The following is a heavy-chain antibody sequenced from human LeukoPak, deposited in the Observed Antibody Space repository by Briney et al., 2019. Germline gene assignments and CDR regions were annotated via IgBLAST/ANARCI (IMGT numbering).Heavy chain of an antibody. CDR1: GFTFSSYS. Sequence: PGGSLRLSCAASGFTFSSYSMNWVRQAPGKGLEWVSSISSSSSYIYYADSVKGRFTISRDNAKNSLYLQMNSLRAEDTAVYYCARDPVPAAPTGYYYYMDVWGKGTTVTVSS. J-gene: IGHJ6*03. CDR2: ISSSSSYI. V-gene: IGHV3-21*01. CDR3: ARDPVPAAPTGYYYYMDV. D-gene: IGHD2-2*01.